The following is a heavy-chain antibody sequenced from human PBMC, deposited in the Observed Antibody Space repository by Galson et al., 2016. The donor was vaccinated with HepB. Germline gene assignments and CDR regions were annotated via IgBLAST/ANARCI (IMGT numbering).Heavy chain of an antibody. J-gene: IGHJ6*02. D-gene: IGHD5-24*01. CDR1: GFTFSSYG. CDR3: ARDRGGMATIFGRPGGMDV. V-gene: IGHV3-33*01. CDR2: IWYDGSNK. Sequence: SLRLSCAASGFTFSSYGMHWVRQAPGKGLEWVAVIWYDGSNKYYADSVKGRFTISRDNSKNTLYLQMNSLRAEDTAVYYCARDRGGMATIFGRPGGMDVWGQGTTVTVSS.